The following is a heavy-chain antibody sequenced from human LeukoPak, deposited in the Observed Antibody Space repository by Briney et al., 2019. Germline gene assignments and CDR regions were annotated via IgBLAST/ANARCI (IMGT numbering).Heavy chain of an antibody. CDR1: GFTFSSYW. Sequence: PGGSLILSCAASGFTFSSYWMSWVRQAPGKGLEWVANIKHDGREKYFVDSVKDRFTISRDNARDSLYLQLNSLRAEDTAVYYCARDSTSFFDNWGHSSYYLDVWGKGTTVTVS. CDR3: ARDSTSFFDNWGHSSYYLDV. J-gene: IGHJ6*03. D-gene: IGHD3-16*01. V-gene: IGHV3-7*01. CDR2: IKHDGREK.